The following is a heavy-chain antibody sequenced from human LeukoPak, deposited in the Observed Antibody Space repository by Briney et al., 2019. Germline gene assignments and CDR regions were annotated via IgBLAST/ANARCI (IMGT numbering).Heavy chain of an antibody. D-gene: IGHD1-1*01. CDR2: INYDARSR. V-gene: IGHV3-74*01. Sequence: PGGSLRLSCAASGFTFSLSWMHWVRQAPGKGLEWVSSINYDARSRTYADSVKGRLTISRDNAENTLFLQMNSLRVEDTAIYSCVRGAGPGTPFDWGQGIRVTVSS. CDR1: GFTFSLSW. CDR3: VRGAGPGTPFD. J-gene: IGHJ1*01.